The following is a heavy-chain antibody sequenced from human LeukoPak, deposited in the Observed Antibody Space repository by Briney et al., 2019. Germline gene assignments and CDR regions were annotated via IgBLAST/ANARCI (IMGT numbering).Heavy chain of an antibody. J-gene: IGHJ4*02. CDR1: GYTFTGYY. V-gene: IGHV1-2*02. D-gene: IGHD5-18*01. Sequence: GASVKVSCKASGYTFTGYYMHWVRQAPGQGLEWMGWINPNSGGTNYAQKFQGRVTMTRDTSISTAYMELSSLRSEDTAVYYCARAPSYGYLVYWGQGTLVTVSS. CDR3: ARAPSYGYLVY. CDR2: INPNSGGT.